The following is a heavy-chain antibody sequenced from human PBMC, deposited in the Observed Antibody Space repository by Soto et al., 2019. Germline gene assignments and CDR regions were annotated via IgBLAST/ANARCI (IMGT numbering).Heavy chain of an antibody. Sequence: GASQKVSWKGSGYSFTTYLIGWVRQMPGKGLEWMGIIYPGDSDTRYSPSFQGQVTMTKDTSTSTVYMELSWLTSEDTALYSGARDQSSQDLVWWLDPWGPGTLVTVSS. CDR1: GYSFTTYL. V-gene: IGHV5-51*01. CDR2: IYPGDSDT. J-gene: IGHJ5*01. D-gene: IGHD3-16*01. CDR3: ARDQSSQDLVWWLDP.